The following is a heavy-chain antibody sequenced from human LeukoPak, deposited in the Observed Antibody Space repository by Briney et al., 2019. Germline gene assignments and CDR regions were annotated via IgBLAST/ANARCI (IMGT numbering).Heavy chain of an antibody. V-gene: IGHV4-39*07. D-gene: IGHD3-3*01. CDR2: IYYSGST. J-gene: IGHJ6*03. CDR3: ARATSRITIFGVGNGYYYYYMDV. Sequence: SETLSLTCTVSGGSISSSSYYWGWIRQPPGKGLEWIGSIYYSGSTYYNPSLKSRVTISVDTSKNQFSLKLSSVTAADTAVYYCARATSRITIFGVGNGYYYYYMDVWGKGTTVTVSS. CDR1: GGSISSSSYY.